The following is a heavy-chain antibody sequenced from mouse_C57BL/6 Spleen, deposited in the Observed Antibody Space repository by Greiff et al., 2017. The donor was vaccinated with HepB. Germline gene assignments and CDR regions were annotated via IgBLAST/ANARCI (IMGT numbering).Heavy chain of an antibody. CDR1: GFTFSDAW. J-gene: IGHJ4*01. CDR2: IRNKANNHAT. D-gene: IGHD2-3*01. CDR3: TRRGGYYGGAMDY. V-gene: IGHV6-6*01. Sequence: EVKLVESGGGLVQPGGSMKLSCAASGFTFSDAWMDWVRQSPEKGLEWVAEIRNKANNHATYYAESVKGRFTISRDDSKSSVYLQMNSLRAEDTGIYYCTRRGGYYGGAMDYWGQGTSVTVSS.